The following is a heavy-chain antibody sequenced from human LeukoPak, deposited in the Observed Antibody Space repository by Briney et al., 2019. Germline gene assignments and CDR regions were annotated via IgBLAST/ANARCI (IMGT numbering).Heavy chain of an antibody. Sequence: PSETLSLTCTVSGGSISSYYWSWIRQPPGKGLEWIGYIYYSGSTNYNPSLKSRVTISVDTSKNQFSLKLSSVTAADTAVYYCARETMVRGVTNDPYGMDVWGQGTTVTVSS. CDR3: ARETMVRGVTNDPYGMDV. J-gene: IGHJ6*02. V-gene: IGHV4-59*01. CDR1: GGSISSYY. D-gene: IGHD3-10*01. CDR2: IYYSGST.